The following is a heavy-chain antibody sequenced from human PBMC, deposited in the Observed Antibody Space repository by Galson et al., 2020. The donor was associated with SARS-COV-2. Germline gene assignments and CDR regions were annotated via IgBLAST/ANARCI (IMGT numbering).Heavy chain of an antibody. V-gene: IGHV4-31*03. CDR2: LYYSGST. D-gene: IGHD3-22*01. J-gene: IGHJ4*02. CDR1: GGSISSGGYY. CDR3: ARGRITMIVVSHPFDY. Sequence: SETLSLTCTVSGGSISSGGYYWRWIRPHPGKGLEWIGYLYYSGSTYYNPSLKSRVTISVDTSKNQFSLKLSSVTAADTAVYYCARGRITMIVVSHPFDYWGQGTLVTVSS.